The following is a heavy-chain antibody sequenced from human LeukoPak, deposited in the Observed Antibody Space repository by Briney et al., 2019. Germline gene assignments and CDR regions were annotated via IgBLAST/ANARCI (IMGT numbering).Heavy chain of an antibody. CDR1: GFTFSNYA. CDR2: ISDSGGST. D-gene: IGHD4/OR15-4a*01. Sequence: PGGSLRLSCAASGFTFSNYAMSWVRQAPGKGLEWVSAISDSGGSTYYSDSVKGRFTIARDNSKNTLYLHKSSLRVELTAIHYGAKVLYSDYGARRPPFMYFWGQGTTVVVSS. V-gene: IGHV3-23*01. CDR3: AKVLYSDYGARRPPFMYF. J-gene: IGHJ6*01.